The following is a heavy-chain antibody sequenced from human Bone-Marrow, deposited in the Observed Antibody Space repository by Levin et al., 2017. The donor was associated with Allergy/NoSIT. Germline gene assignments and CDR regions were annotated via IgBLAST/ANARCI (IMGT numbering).Heavy chain of an antibody. Sequence: SETLSLTCAVSGGSISSGGYSWNWIRQPPGKGLEWIGLIYHSGPTYYNPSLQSRVTISLDRSKNQFSLKVTSVTAADTAVYYCARVKVTTAHIDYWGQGTLVTVSS. CDR1: GGSISSGGYS. CDR3: ARVKVTTAHIDY. CDR2: IYHSGPT. J-gene: IGHJ4*02. V-gene: IGHV4-30-2*01. D-gene: IGHD2-21*02.